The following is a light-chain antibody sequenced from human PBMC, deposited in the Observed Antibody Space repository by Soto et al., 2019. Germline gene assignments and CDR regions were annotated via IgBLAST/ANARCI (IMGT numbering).Light chain of an antibody. CDR2: KTS. Sequence: DIHMTQSPSTLSASVGDRVTITCRASQSISIWLAWYQQKPGKAPNLLIYKTSSLETGVPSRFSGSGSGTEFNLTISSLQPDDFATYYCQHCNDYSWTFGQGTKVEVK. CDR1: QSISIW. J-gene: IGKJ1*01. CDR3: QHCNDYSWT. V-gene: IGKV1-5*03.